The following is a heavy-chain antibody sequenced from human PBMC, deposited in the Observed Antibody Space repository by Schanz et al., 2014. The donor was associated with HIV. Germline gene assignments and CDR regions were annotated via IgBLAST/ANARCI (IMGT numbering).Heavy chain of an antibody. D-gene: IGHD6-19*01. CDR3: ARGSWYSSVWVDDQYYYDVDV. Sequence: VQLVESGGGVIQPGRSLRLSCAASGFTFSDYWMHWVRQAPGKGLVWVSRINEDGSSTRYADSVKGRFTISRDNSKNSVFLQMDRLRAEDTAVYYCARGSWYSSVWVDDQYYYDVDVWGQGTTVTVSS. J-gene: IGHJ6*02. V-gene: IGHV3-74*02. CDR1: GFTFSDYW. CDR2: INEDGSST.